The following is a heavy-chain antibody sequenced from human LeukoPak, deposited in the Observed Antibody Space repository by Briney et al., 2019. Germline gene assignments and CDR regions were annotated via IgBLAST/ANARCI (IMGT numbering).Heavy chain of an antibody. J-gene: IGHJ4*02. CDR3: ARAPPHTYGDNYYFDY. CDR2: IIPIFGTA. CDR1: GGTFSSYA. V-gene: IGHV1-69*13. D-gene: IGHD4-17*01. Sequence: ASVKVSCKTSGGTFSSYAISWVRQAPAQGLEWMGGIIPIFGTANYAQKFQGRVTITADESTSTAYMELSSLRSEDTAVYYCARAPPHTYGDNYYFDYWGQGTLVTVSS.